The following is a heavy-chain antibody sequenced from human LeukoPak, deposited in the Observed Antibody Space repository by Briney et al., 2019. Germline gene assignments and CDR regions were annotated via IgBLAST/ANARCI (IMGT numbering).Heavy chain of an antibody. CDR3: AKVGATTVDGMDV. J-gene: IGHJ6*02. CDR1: GFTFSSYG. Sequence: GSLRLSCAASGFTFSSYGMHWVRQAPGKGLEWVAVISYDGSNKYYADSVKGRFTISRDNSKNTLYLQMNSLRAEDTAVYYCAKVGATTVDGMDVWGQGTTVTVSS. CDR2: ISYDGSNK. D-gene: IGHD1-26*01. V-gene: IGHV3-30*18.